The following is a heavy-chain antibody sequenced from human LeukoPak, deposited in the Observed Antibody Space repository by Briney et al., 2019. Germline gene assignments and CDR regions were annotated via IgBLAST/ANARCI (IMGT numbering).Heavy chain of an antibody. CDR1: GGSFSGYY. D-gene: IGHD5-24*01. Sequence: SETRSLTCAVYGGSFSGYYWSWIRQPPGKGLEWIGEINHSGSTNYNPSLKSRVTISVDTSKNQFSLKLSSVTAADTAVYYCARGAMADYYYGMDVWGQGTTVTVSS. V-gene: IGHV4-34*01. CDR3: ARGAMADYYYGMDV. J-gene: IGHJ6*02. CDR2: INHSGST.